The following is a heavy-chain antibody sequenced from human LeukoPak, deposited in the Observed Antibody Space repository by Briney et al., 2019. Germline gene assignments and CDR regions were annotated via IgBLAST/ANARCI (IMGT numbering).Heavy chain of an antibody. CDR1: GFTFSPYA. Sequence: GRSLRLSCAASGFTFSPYAMHWVRQAPGKGLEWVAVISDDGNTKHFADFVMGRFTISRDNSKNTLYLQINSLRAEDTAVYYCARDHVRRDGYNHLDYWGQGTLVTVSS. CDR2: ISDDGNTK. CDR3: ARDHVRRDGYNHLDY. J-gene: IGHJ4*02. V-gene: IGHV3-30*04. D-gene: IGHD5-24*01.